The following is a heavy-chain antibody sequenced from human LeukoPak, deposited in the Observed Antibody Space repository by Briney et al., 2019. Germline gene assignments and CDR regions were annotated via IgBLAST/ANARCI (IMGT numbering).Heavy chain of an antibody. J-gene: IGHJ4*02. Sequence: GGSLRLSCVTSGFTFSSYGMHWVRQVPGKGLEWVAVISYDAESNYHVDSVKGRFTISRDNSRNTLYLQMNSLRAEDTAVYYCAKDSRGYQDYFDYWGQGTLVTVSS. D-gene: IGHD3-22*01. CDR1: GFTFSSYG. CDR2: ISYDAESN. CDR3: AKDSRGYQDYFDY. V-gene: IGHV3-30*18.